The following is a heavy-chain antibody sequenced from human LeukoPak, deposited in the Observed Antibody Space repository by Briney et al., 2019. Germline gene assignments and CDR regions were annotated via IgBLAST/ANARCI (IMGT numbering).Heavy chain of an antibody. CDR1: GFTFSTYS. D-gene: IGHD5-24*01. V-gene: IGHV3-21*01. CDR2: ISSSSSYI. Sequence: PGGSRRLSCAASGFTFSTYSMNWVRQAPGKGLEWVSSISSSSSYIYYADSVKGRFTISRDNAKNSLYLQMNSLRAEDTAVYYCARVAGGYKKVDYWGQGTLVTVSS. CDR3: ARVAGGYKKVDY. J-gene: IGHJ4*02.